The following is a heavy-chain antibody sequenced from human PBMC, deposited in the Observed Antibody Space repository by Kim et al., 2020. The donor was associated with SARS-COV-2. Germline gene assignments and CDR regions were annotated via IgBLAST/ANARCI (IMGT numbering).Heavy chain of an antibody. J-gene: IGHJ4*02. V-gene: IGHV4-34*01. CDR3: ASPRGYCSGGSCGFDY. D-gene: IGHD2-15*01. CDR2: INHSGST. Sequence: SETLSLTCAVYGGSFSGYYWSWIRQPPGKVLEWIGEINHSGSTNYNPSLKSRVTISVDTTKNQFSLKLSSVTAADTAVYYCASPRGYCSGGSCGFDYWGQGTLVTVSS. CDR1: GGSFSGYY.